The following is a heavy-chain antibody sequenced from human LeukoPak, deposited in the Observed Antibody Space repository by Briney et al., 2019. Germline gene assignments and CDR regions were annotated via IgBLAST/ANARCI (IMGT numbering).Heavy chain of an antibody. CDR3: AREVAASSWSY. V-gene: IGHV4-39*01. J-gene: IGHJ4*02. D-gene: IGHD6-13*01. CDR2: IYYSGST. Sequence: SETLSLTCTVSGGXISSGSYYWGWIRQPPGRGLEWFGSIYYSGSTYYNPSLKSRVTISVDTSKKQFSLKLNSVTAADTAVYYCAREVAASSWSYWGQGTLVTVSS. CDR1: GGXISSGSYY.